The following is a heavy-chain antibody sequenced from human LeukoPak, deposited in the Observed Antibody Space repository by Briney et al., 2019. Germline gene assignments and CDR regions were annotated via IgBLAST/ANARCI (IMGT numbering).Heavy chain of an antibody. CDR1: GYTFTSYD. J-gene: IGHJ6*02. CDR3: ARGYSLPSGMDV. CDR2: MNPNSGNT. V-gene: IGHV1-8*01. D-gene: IGHD2-21*01. Sequence: ASVKVSCKASGYTFTSYDINWVRQATGQGLEWMGWMNPNSGNTGYAQKFQGRATMTRNTSISTAYMELSSLRSEDTAVYYCARGYSLPSGMDVWGQGTTVTVSS.